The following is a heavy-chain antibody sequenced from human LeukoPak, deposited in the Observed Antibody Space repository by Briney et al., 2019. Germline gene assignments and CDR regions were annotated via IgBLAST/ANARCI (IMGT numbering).Heavy chain of an antibody. Sequence: GGSLRLSCAASGFTVSSNYMSWVRQAPGKGLEWVSVIYSGGSTYYADSVKGRFTISRDNSKNTLYLQMNSLRAEDTAVYYCAKFGRDGYARAGDALDIWGQGTMVTVSS. V-gene: IGHV3-53*01. D-gene: IGHD5-24*01. CDR1: GFTVSSNY. J-gene: IGHJ3*02. CDR3: AKFGRDGYARAGDALDI. CDR2: IYSGGST.